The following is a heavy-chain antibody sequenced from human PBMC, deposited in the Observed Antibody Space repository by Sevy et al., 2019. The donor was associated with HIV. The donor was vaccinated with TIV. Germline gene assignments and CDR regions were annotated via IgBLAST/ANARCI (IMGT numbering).Heavy chain of an antibody. Sequence: ASVKVSCKVSGYTLTKLSMHWVRQAPGKGLEWMGSFDPEDGETSYQQKLKGRVTMTEDTSTDTAYMELSSLRSEDTAVYYCATTKDYYEDSGSPFDYWGQGTLVTVSS. CDR2: FDPEDGET. V-gene: IGHV1-24*01. J-gene: IGHJ4*02. CDR1: GYTLTKLS. D-gene: IGHD3-22*01. CDR3: ATTKDYYEDSGSPFDY.